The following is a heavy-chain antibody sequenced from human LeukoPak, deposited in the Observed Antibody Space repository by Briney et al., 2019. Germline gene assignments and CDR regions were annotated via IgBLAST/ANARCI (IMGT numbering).Heavy chain of an antibody. CDR3: TRLGKNYYDTSSFYVS. Sequence: PSETLSLTCTVSGGSITSYYWSWMRQRPGKGLEWIGYIYYSGNTNYNPSLKSRVTISIDTSKNQFSLNLSSVTASDTAVYYCTRLGKNYYDTSSFYVSWGQGTLVTVSS. CDR2: IYYSGNT. CDR1: GGSITSYY. V-gene: IGHV4-59*08. D-gene: IGHD3-22*01. J-gene: IGHJ5*02.